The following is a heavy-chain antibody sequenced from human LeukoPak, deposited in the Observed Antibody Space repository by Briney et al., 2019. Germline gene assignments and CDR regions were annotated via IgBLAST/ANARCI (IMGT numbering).Heavy chain of an antibody. J-gene: IGHJ4*02. Sequence: GGSLRLSCAASGFTFSRHWMGWVRQAPGKGLEWVATIKQDGSQYYVDSVKGRFIISRDNDRNSLDLQMNSLRAEDTAVYSCARGPDYGDRLDYFDYWGQGTQVTVSS. CDR2: IKQDGSQ. CDR3: ARGPDYGDRLDYFDY. D-gene: IGHD4-17*01. V-gene: IGHV3-7*01. CDR1: GFTFSRHW.